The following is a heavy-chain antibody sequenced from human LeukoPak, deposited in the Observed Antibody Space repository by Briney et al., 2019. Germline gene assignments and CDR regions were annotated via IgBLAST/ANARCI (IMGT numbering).Heavy chain of an antibody. D-gene: IGHD1-7*01. CDR1: GFTFSSYA. Sequence: GGSLRLSCSASGFTFSSYAMHWVRQAPGQGLDCVSTISNNGGSTYYADSVKGRFTISRDNFKDTLYLQMNSLRADDTAVYYCTRDYVTPGTTGTTSPLDHWGQGILVTVSS. J-gene: IGHJ4*02. V-gene: IGHV3-64*04. CDR3: TRDYVTPGTTGTTSPLDH. CDR2: ISNNGGST.